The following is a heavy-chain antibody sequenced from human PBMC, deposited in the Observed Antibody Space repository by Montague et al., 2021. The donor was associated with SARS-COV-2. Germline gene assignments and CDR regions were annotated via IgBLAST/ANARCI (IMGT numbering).Heavy chain of an antibody. CDR3: ARVPRNYDFWSGFYVAFDI. V-gene: IGHV4-59*01. J-gene: IGHJ3*02. CDR1: GGSISSYY. Sequence: SETLSLTCTVSGGSISSYYWSWIRQPPGKELEWIGYIYYSGSTNYNPSLKSRVTISVDTSKNQFSLKLSSVTAADAAVYYCARVPRNYDFWSGFYVAFDIWGQGTMVTVSS. CDR2: IYYSGST. D-gene: IGHD3-3*01.